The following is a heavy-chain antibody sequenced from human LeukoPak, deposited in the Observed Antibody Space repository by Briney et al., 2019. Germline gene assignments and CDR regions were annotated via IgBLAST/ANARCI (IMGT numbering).Heavy chain of an antibody. CDR1: GFTFSTYS. V-gene: IGHV3-21*01. Sequence: GGSLRLSCAASGFTFSTYSMNWVRQAPGKGLEWVSSISGSSSYIYYADSAKGRFTISRDNAKKSLYLQMNSLRAEDTAVYYCAGSGWTFDYWGQGTLVTVSS. CDR2: ISGSSSYI. CDR3: AGSGWTFDY. D-gene: IGHD6-19*01. J-gene: IGHJ4*02.